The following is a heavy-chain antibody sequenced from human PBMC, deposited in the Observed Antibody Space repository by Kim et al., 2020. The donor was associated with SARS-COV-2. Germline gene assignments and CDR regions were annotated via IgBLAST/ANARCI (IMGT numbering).Heavy chain of an antibody. V-gene: IGHV3-7*01. Sequence: GGSLRLSCAASGFTFSSYWMSWVRQAPGKGLEWVANIKQDGSEKYYVDSVKGRFTISRDNAKNSLYLQMNSLRAEDTAVYYCARDLCMQQQLVRVDYYYYGMDVWGQGTTVTVSS. CDR3: ARDLCMQQQLVRVDYYYYGMDV. CDR1: GFTFSSYW. J-gene: IGHJ6*02. D-gene: IGHD6-13*01. CDR2: IKQDGSEK.